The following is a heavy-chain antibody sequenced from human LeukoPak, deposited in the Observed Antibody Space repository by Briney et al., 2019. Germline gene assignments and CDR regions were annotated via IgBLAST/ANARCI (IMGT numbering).Heavy chain of an antibody. D-gene: IGHD1-26*01. CDR1: GGSISSSSYY. J-gene: IGHJ4*02. CDR3: ARRGSYSAGDY. Sequence: SETLSLTRTVSGGSISSSSYYWGWIRQPPGKGLEWIGSIYYSGSTYYNPSLKSRVTISVDTSKNQFSLKLSSVTAADTAVYYCARRGSYSAGDYWGQGTLVTVSS. V-gene: IGHV4-39*01. CDR2: IYYSGST.